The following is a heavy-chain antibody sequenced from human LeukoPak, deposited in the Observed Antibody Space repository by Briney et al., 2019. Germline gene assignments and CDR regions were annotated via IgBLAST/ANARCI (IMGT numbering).Heavy chain of an antibody. CDR3: ARDVLRFLYGMDV. Sequence: SETLSLTCTVSGGSISSYYWSWIRQPPGKGLEWIGEINHSGSTNYNPSLKSRVTISVDTSKNQFSLKLSSVTAADTAVYYCARDVLRFLYGMDVWGQGTTVTVSS. V-gene: IGHV4-34*01. D-gene: IGHD3-3*01. CDR2: INHSGST. CDR1: GGSISSYY. J-gene: IGHJ6*02.